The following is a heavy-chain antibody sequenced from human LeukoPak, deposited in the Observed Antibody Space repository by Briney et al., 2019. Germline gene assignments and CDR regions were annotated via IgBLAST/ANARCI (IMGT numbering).Heavy chain of an antibody. CDR2: ISSSSSYI. J-gene: IGHJ4*02. V-gene: IGHV3-21*01. Sequence: PGGSLRLSRTASGITFVDYAMSWFRQAPGKGLEWVSSISSSSSYIYYADSVKGRFTISRDNAKNSLYLQMNSLRAEDTAVYYCARPPGYSYGSSVWGQGTLVTVSS. CDR3: ARPPGYSYGSSV. CDR1: GITFVDYA. D-gene: IGHD5-18*01.